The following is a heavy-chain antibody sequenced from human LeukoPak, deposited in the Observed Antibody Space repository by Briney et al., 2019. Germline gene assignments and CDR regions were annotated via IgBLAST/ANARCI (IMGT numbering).Heavy chain of an antibody. Sequence: GGSLRLSCAASGFTSDDYAMHWVRHAPGKGLEWVSGISWNSGSIGYADSVKGRFTISRDNAKNSLYLQMNSLRAEDTALYYCAKVYSYGNAFDYWGQGTLVTVSS. CDR1: GFTSDDYA. D-gene: IGHD5-18*01. CDR2: ISWNSGSI. V-gene: IGHV3-9*02. J-gene: IGHJ4*02. CDR3: AKVYSYGNAFDY.